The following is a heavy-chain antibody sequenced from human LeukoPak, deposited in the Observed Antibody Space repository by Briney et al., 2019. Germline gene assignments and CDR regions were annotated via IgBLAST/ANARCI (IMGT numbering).Heavy chain of an antibody. CDR1: GGTFSSYA. V-gene: IGHV1-69*13. D-gene: IGHD3-16*01. CDR2: IIPIFGTA. CDR3: ARVPHGQPYSAPDD. Sequence: GASVKVSCKASGGTFSSYAISWVRQAPGQGLEWMGGIIPIFGTANYAQKFQGRVTITADESTSTAYMELSSLRSDDTAVYYCARVPHGQPYSAPDDWGQGTLVTVSS. J-gene: IGHJ4*02.